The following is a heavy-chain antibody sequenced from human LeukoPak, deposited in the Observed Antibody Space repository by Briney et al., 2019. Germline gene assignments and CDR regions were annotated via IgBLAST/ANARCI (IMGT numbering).Heavy chain of an antibody. Sequence: LGESLKISCKGSGYSFTSYWIGWVRQMPGKGLEWMGIIYPGDSDTRYSPSFQGQVTISADKSISTAYLQWSSLKASDTAMYYCARPSYYYDSSGYPYYYGMDVWGQGITVTVSS. D-gene: IGHD3-22*01. J-gene: IGHJ6*02. V-gene: IGHV5-51*01. CDR2: IYPGDSDT. CDR3: ARPSYYYDSSGYPYYYGMDV. CDR1: GYSFTSYW.